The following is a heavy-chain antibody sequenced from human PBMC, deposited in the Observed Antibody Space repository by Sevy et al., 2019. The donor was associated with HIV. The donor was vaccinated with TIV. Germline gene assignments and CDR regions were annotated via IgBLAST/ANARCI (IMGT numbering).Heavy chain of an antibody. Sequence: GGSLRLSCAASGFTVSSNYMSWVRQAPGKGLEWVSVIYSGGSTYYADSVKGRFTISRDNSKNTLYLQMNSLRAEDTAVYYCAREVTFSQYYYYGMDVWGQGTTVTVSS. V-gene: IGHV3-53*01. J-gene: IGHJ6*02. CDR3: AREVTFSQYYYYGMDV. CDR2: IYSGGST. CDR1: GFTVSSNY. D-gene: IGHD3-10*01.